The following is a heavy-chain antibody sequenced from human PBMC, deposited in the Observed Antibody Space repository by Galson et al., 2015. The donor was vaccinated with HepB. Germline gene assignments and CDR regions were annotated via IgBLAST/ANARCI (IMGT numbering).Heavy chain of an antibody. CDR2: IIPIFGTA. CDR3: ARKGSSPGGPHNWFDP. V-gene: IGHV1-69*13. Sequence: SVKVSCKASGGTFSRYAISWVRQAPGQGLEWMGGIIPIFGTANYAQKFQGRVTITADEPTSTAYMELSSLRSEDTAVYYCARKGSSPGGPHNWFDPWGQGTLVTVSS. J-gene: IGHJ5*02. D-gene: IGHD6-6*01. CDR1: GGTFSRYA.